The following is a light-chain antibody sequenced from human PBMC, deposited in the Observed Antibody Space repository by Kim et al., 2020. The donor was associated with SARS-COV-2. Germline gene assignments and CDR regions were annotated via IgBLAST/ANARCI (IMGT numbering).Light chain of an antibody. Sequence: RVHSSCSGSMSKLHSNHDVHWYQQLPGAAPKRRIYGDDRRPSGVPDRFSGSMSGAAASLAITGLQAEDEAYYYCQSYDDTLSGWVFGGGTKLTVL. J-gene: IGLJ3*02. CDR2: GDD. V-gene: IGLV1-40*03. CDR1: MSKLHSNHD. CDR3: QSYDDTLSGWV.